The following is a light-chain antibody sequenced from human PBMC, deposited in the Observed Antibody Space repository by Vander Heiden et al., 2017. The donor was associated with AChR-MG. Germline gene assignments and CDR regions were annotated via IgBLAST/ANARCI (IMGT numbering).Light chain of an antibody. CDR2: GNA. J-gene: IGLJ2*01. CDR1: SSHIGAGSD. V-gene: IGLV1-40*01. CDR3: QSYDSSLSGSVV. Sequence: QSVLTQPPSVSGAPGQRVTIPCTGSSSHIGAGSDVHWYQQLPGTAPNLLIYGNANRPSGVPDRFSGSKSGTSASLAITGLQAEDEADYYCQSYDSSLSGSVVFGGGTKLTVL.